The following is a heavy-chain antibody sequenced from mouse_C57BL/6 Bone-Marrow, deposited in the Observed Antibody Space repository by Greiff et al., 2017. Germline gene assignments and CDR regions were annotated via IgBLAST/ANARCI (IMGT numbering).Heavy chain of an antibody. J-gene: IGHJ2*01. D-gene: IGHD3-3*01. Sequence: EVKVVESGGGLVQPGGSLKLSCAASGFTFSDYYMYWVRQTPEKRLEWVAYISNGGGSTYYPDTVKGRFTISRDNATNTLYLQLSRLKSEDTAMYYCARHRQGRGYFDYWGQGTTLTVSS. CDR3: ARHRQGRGYFDY. CDR2: ISNGGGST. V-gene: IGHV5-12*01. CDR1: GFTFSDYY.